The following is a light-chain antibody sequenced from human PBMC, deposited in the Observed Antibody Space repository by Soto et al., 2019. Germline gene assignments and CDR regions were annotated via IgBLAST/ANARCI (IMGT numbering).Light chain of an antibody. V-gene: IGKV4-1*01. J-gene: IGKJ3*01. CDR2: WAS. CDR3: QQYFITPFT. CDR1: QSVLYSSNDKNY. Sequence: DIVMTQSPDSLAVSLGERASINCRSNQSVLYSSNDKNYLAWYQQKPGQPPKLLIYWASSRESGVPARFTGSGSGSDFTLTISSLQAEDVAVYYCQQYFITPFTFGPGTIVEIK.